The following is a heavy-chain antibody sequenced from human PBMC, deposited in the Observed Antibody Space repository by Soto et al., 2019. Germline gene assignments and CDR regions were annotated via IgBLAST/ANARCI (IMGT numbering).Heavy chain of an antibody. J-gene: IGHJ4*02. Sequence: PGGSLRLSCAAAGFPFSNYAMGWVRQSPGNGLEWVSTFTRAGGTHYADSVKGRFTISRDNSNNMLFLQMNSLRAEDTALYYCAREFAPGSPNYDYWGLGTLVTVSS. D-gene: IGHD2-21*01. V-gene: IGHV3-23*01. CDR1: GFPFSNYA. CDR3: AREFAPGSPNYDY. CDR2: FTRAGGT.